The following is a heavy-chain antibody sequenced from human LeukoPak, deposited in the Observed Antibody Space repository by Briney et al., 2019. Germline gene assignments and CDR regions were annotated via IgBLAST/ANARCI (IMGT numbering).Heavy chain of an antibody. Sequence: GGSLRLSCAASGFTFSTHVMYCVRQAPGKGLEWVSLIWSDGSNQNYADSVKGRFTTSRDNSKNTLYLQMNSLRVEDTAVYYCARDWAGDSSILWGQGTLVTVSS. D-gene: IGHD3-22*01. CDR2: IWSDGSNQ. J-gene: IGHJ4*02. CDR1: GFTFSTHV. CDR3: ARDWAGDSSIL. V-gene: IGHV3-33*07.